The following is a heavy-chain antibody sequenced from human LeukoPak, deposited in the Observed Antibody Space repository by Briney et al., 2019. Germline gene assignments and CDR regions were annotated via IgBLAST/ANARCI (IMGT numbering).Heavy chain of an antibody. Sequence: GGSLEISCKGSGYKFSTYWIAWGRQVPGKGIERMGIIYPGDSDTRYSPSCQGQVNISADKSVNNAYLQWSSLKASDTAMHYCARPNITSYYDSRGYDAFDIRGQGTMVTVSS. J-gene: IGHJ3*02. CDR1: GYKFSTYW. V-gene: IGHV5-51*01. CDR2: IYPGDSDT. D-gene: IGHD3-22*01. CDR3: ARPNITSYYDSRGYDAFDI.